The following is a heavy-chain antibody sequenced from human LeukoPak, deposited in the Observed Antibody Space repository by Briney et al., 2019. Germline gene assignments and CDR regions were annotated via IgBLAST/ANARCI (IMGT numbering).Heavy chain of an antibody. CDR1: GGSFSGYY. D-gene: IGHD3-9*01. CDR3: ARGWYYDILTGYSPTFDY. Sequence: SETLSLTCAVYGGSFSGYYWSWIRQPPGKGLEWIGEINHSGSTNYNPSLKSRVTISVDTSKNQFSLKLSSVTAADTAVYYCARGWYYDILTGYSPTFDYWDQGTLVTVSS. V-gene: IGHV4-34*01. CDR2: INHSGST. J-gene: IGHJ4*02.